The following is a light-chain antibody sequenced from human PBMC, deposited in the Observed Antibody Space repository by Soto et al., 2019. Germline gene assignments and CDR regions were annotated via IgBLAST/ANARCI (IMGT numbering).Light chain of an antibody. Sequence: QSALTQPASVSGSPGQSITISCTGTSSDVGGYNYVSWYQQHPGKAPKLMIYDVSNRPSGVSNRFSGSKSGNTASLTISGLQAEDEADYYGSSYTSSSTYVFGIGTTVTVL. J-gene: IGLJ1*01. CDR2: DVS. V-gene: IGLV2-14*01. CDR1: SSDVGGYNY. CDR3: SSYTSSSTYV.